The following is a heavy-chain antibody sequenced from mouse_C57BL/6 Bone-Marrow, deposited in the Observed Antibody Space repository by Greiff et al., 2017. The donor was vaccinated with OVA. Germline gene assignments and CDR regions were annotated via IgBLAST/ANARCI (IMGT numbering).Heavy chain of an antibody. CDR1: GYTFTSYW. CDR3: ARRGVLIFYAMDY. J-gene: IGHJ4*01. CDR2: IDPSDSYT. V-gene: IGHV1-69*01. Sequence: QVQLQQPGAELVMPGASVKLSCKASGYTFTSYWMHWVKQRPGQGLEWIGEIDPSDSYTNYNQKFKGKSTLTVDKSSSTAYMQLSSLTSEDSAVYYCARRGVLIFYAMDYWGQGTSVTVSS.